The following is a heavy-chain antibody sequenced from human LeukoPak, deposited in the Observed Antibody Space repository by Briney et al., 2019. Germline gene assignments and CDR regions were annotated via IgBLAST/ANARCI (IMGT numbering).Heavy chain of an antibody. D-gene: IGHD2-21*02. V-gene: IGHV1-69*13. Sequence: SVKVSCKASGGTFISYAINWVRQAPGQGLEWMGGIIPIFGTANYAQKFQGRVTITADESTSTAYMELSSLRSEDTAVYYCARVVVVTAMWLRLDPWGQGTLVTASS. CDR1: GGTFISYA. CDR3: ARVVVVTAMWLRLDP. J-gene: IGHJ5*02. CDR2: IIPIFGTA.